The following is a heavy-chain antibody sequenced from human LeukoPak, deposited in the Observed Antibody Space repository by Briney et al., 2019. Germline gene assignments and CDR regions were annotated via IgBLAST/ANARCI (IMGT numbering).Heavy chain of an antibody. Sequence: SVKVSCKASGGAFNIYGITWVRQAPGQGLEWMGRIIPIRDMANYGQRFQGRVTITADRSTSTAYLELRRLTSDDTAFYCCATSGYTSRFDHWGQGTLVTVSS. D-gene: IGHD6-19*01. CDR1: GGAFNIYG. CDR2: IIPIRDMA. V-gene: IGHV1-69*04. CDR3: ATSGYTSRFDH. J-gene: IGHJ4*02.